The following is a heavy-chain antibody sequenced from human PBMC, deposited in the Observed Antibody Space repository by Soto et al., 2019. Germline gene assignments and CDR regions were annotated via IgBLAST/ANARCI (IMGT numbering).Heavy chain of an antibody. J-gene: IGHJ4*02. CDR2: IRGSGGST. CDR3: AKDPRPIAAPYYFDY. CDR1: GFTFSSYA. D-gene: IGHD6-13*01. Sequence: PGGSLRLSCAASGFTFSSYAMSWVRQAPGKGLEWVSAIRGSGGSTYYADSVKGRFTISRDNSKNTLYLQMNSLRAEDTAVYYCAKDPRPIAAPYYFDYWGQGTLVTVSS. V-gene: IGHV3-23*01.